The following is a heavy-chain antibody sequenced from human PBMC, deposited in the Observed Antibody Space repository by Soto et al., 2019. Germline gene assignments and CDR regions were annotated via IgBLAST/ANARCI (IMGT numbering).Heavy chain of an antibody. V-gene: IGHV1-18*01. Sequence: QVQLVQSGAEVKKPGDSVRVSCKASGYTFTSYGIGWVRQAPGQGLEWMGWISANNGNTKYAQKVPGLVTXTTDASTSTAYMELRSLRSDDAAVYYCARDGYFDHWGQGTLVTVSS. CDR2: ISANNGNT. CDR3: ARDGYFDH. J-gene: IGHJ4*02. CDR1: GYTFTSYG.